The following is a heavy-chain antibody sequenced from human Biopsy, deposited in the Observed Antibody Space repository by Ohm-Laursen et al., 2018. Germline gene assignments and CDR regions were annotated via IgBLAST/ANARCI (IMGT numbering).Heavy chain of an antibody. CDR2: ITSGGDRT. CDR1: GFTFSIYS. Sequence: SLRLSCAASGFTFSIYSMTWVRQAPGKGLEWVAGITSGGDRTYYADSVKGRFTISRDNSKNTLFLQMNSLRAEDAALYYCARGGQGGFLEWLFIGWGQGTLVTVSS. V-gene: IGHV3-23*01. D-gene: IGHD3-3*01. CDR3: ARGGQGGFLEWLFIG. J-gene: IGHJ4*02.